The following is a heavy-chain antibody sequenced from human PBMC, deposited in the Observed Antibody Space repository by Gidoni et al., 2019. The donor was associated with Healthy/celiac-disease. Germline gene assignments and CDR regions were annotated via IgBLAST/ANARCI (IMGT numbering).Heavy chain of an antibody. V-gene: IGHV3-23*01. J-gene: IGHJ6*02. CDR2: ISGSGGST. CDR1: GFTFSSYA. Sequence: EVQLLASGGGLVTPGGSLTLSCAASGFTFSSYAMSWGRQAPGKGLEWDSAISGSGGSTDYADSVKGRFTSSRDKSRNTLYLQMNSLRAEDTAVYYCAKDRDQLLSYYYYGMDVWGQGTTVTVSS. CDR3: AKDRDQLLSYYYYGMDV. D-gene: IGHD2-2*01.